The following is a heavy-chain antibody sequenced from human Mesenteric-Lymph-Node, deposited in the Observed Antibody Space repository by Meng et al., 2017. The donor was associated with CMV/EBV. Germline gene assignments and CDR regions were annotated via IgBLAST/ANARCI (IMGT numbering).Heavy chain of an antibody. D-gene: IGHD2-21*01. Sequence: GGSLRLSCAASGFRFSSYAMSWVRQAPGKGLEWVSVIYSGGSTYYADSVRGRFTISRDSAENSLFLQINSLRVDDTAVYYCAREGLCAGPSCRAFDIWGQGTMVTVSS. CDR1: GFRFSSYA. CDR3: AREGLCAGPSCRAFDI. V-gene: IGHV3-66*01. J-gene: IGHJ3*02. CDR2: IYSGGST.